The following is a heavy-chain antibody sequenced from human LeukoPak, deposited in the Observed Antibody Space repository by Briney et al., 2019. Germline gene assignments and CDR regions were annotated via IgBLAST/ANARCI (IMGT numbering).Heavy chain of an antibody. Sequence: GASVKVSCKASGYTFTSYGISWVRQAPGQGLEWMGGIIPIFGTANYAQKFQGRATITADESTSTAYMELSSLRSEDTAVYYCARSSRNSGSHYWGQGTLVTVSS. CDR3: ARSSRNSGSHY. D-gene: IGHD1-26*01. J-gene: IGHJ4*02. CDR1: GYTFTSYG. CDR2: IIPIFGTA. V-gene: IGHV1-69*13.